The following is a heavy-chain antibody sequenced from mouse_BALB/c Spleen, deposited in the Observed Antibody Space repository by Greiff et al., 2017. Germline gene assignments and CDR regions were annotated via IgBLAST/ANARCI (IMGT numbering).Heavy chain of an antibody. V-gene: IGHV2-2*02. J-gene: IGHJ3*01. CDR2: IWSGGST. CDR3: ARNGGYGNLFAY. Sequence: VQLQQSGPGLVQPSQSLSITCTVSGFSLTSYGVHWVRQSPGKGLEWLGVIWSGGSTDYNAAFISRLSISKDNSKSQVFFKMNSLQANDTAIYYCARNGGYGNLFAYWGQGTLVTVSA. CDR1: GFSLTSYG. D-gene: IGHD2-10*02.